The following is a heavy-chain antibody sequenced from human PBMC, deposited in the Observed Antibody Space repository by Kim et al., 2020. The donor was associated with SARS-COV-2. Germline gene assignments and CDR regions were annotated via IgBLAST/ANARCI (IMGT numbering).Heavy chain of an antibody. Sequence: GGSLRLSCAASGFTFSSYAMSWVRQAPGKGLEWVSAISGSGGSTYYADSVKGRFTISRDNSKNTLYLQMNSLRAEDTAVYYCAKASCYACYYYYYGMDVWGQGTTVTVSS. D-gene: IGHD2-2*01. CDR2: ISGSGGST. J-gene: IGHJ6*02. CDR3: AKASCYACYYYYYGMDV. CDR1: GFTFSSYA. V-gene: IGHV3-23*01.